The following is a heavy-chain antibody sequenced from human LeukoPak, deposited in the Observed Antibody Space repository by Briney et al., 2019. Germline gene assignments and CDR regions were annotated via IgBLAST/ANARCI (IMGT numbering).Heavy chain of an antibody. CDR2: YSGRRSTT. V-gene: IGHV3-23*01. J-gene: IGHJ3*02. CDR3: VTELDGAGYFDAFDI. D-gene: IGHD4/OR15-4a*01. CDR1: GFTFSNYA. Sequence: GGSLRLSCAASGFTFSNYAMNWVRQAPGKGLQWVSGYSGRRSTTYYADSVQGRFIISRDDSKKMLYLQMNSLRVDDTAIYDCVTELDGAGYFDAFDIWGQGTIVTVSS.